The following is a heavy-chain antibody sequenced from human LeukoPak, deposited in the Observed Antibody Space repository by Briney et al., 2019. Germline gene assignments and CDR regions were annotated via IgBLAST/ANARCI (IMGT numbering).Heavy chain of an antibody. D-gene: IGHD2-2*01. Sequence: GGSLRLSCAASGFNFNDYAMKWVRQAPGKGLEWVSAISRTSAYIYYSDSVKGRFTISRDNAKNSVYLQMDSLRAEDTAVYYCARDERRYCSDSSCYPGDFWGQGTLVTVSS. CDR2: ISRTSAYI. CDR1: GFNFNDYA. V-gene: IGHV3-21*01. J-gene: IGHJ4*02. CDR3: ARDERRYCSDSSCYPGDF.